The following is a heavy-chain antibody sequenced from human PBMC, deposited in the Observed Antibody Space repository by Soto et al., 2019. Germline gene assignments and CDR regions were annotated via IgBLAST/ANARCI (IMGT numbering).Heavy chain of an antibody. Sequence: QVQLVQSGAEVKKPGASVKVSCKASGYTFTNFGISWVRQAPGQGLEWMGWISAYNGNTKYAQNFQGRVTWTTDTTTSTAYMELRSLISDATAVYYCVRGGTPIDYWGQGTLVTVSS. CDR3: VRGGTPIDY. CDR1: GYTFTNFG. D-gene: IGHD3-16*01. CDR2: ISAYNGNT. J-gene: IGHJ4*02. V-gene: IGHV1-18*01.